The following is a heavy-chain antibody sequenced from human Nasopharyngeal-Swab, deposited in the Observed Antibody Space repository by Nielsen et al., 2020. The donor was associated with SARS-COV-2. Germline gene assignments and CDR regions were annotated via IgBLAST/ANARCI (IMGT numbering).Heavy chain of an antibody. CDR1: GFTLRSYA. D-gene: IGHD2-21*02. J-gene: IGHJ5*02. CDR2: ISHDETNK. CDR3: VRDSRKYCRNIDCYMGNWFDP. V-gene: IGHV3-30-3*01. Sequence: GESLKISCAAPGFTLRSYAMHWVRQAPGKGMEWVAVISHDETNKDYADSVKGRFSVSRDNSKNTVYLQMSSLRSEDTAIYYCVRDSRKYCRNIDCYMGNWFDPWGQGTLVTVSS.